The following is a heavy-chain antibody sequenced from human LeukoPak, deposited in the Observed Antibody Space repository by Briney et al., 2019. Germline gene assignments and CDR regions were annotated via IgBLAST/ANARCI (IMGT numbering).Heavy chain of an antibody. CDR2: IYYNGNT. D-gene: IGHD1-26*01. CDR3: ARGRSNYYGMDV. CDR1: DGSINSYY. Sequence: SETLSLTCSVSDGSINSYYWNWIRRPPGKGREWIGYIYYNGNTNYSPSLKSRVTMSVDTSKDLFSLKVSSVTAADTAVYYCARGRSNYYGMDVWGQGTMVTVSS. V-gene: IGHV4-59*01. J-gene: IGHJ6*02.